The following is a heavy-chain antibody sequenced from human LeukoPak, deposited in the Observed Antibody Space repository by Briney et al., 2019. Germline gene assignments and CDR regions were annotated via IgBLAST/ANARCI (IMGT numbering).Heavy chain of an antibody. CDR1: GFTFSNFW. D-gene: IGHD3-10*01. Sequence: GGSLRLSCAASGFTFSNFWMHWVRQAPGKGLEWVANIKQDGSEKYYVASVKGRFIISRDNSKNTLYLQMNSLRAEDTAVYYCVPRSRGMDVWGQGTTVIVSS. CDR3: VPRSRGMDV. CDR2: IKQDGSEK. V-gene: IGHV3-7*03. J-gene: IGHJ6*02.